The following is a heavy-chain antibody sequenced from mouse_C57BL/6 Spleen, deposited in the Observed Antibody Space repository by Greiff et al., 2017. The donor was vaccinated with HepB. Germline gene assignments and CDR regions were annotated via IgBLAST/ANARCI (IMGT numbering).Heavy chain of an antibody. CDR2: ISSGSSTI. D-gene: IGHD1-1*01. Sequence: EVQVVESGGGLVKPGGSLKLSCAASGFTFSDYGMHWVRQAPEKGLEWVAYISSGSSTIYYADTVKGRFTISSDNAKNTLFLQMTSLRSEDTAMYYCARRAYGSSYPYAMDYWGQGTSVTVSS. CDR1: GFTFSDYG. CDR3: ARRAYGSSYPYAMDY. J-gene: IGHJ4*01. V-gene: IGHV5-17*01.